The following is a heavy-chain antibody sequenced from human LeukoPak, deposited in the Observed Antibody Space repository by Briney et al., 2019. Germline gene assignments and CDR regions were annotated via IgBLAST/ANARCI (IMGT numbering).Heavy chain of an antibody. Sequence: GGSLRLSCAASGFTFSSYSMNWVRQAPGKGLEWVANIKQDGSEKYYVDSVKGRFTISRDNAKNSLYLQMNSLRAEDTAVYYCATGAGRDGYNWGYYFDYWGQGTLVTVSS. V-gene: IGHV3-7*01. CDR3: ATGAGRDGYNWGYYFDY. CDR2: IKQDGSEK. J-gene: IGHJ4*02. CDR1: GFTFSSYS. D-gene: IGHD5-24*01.